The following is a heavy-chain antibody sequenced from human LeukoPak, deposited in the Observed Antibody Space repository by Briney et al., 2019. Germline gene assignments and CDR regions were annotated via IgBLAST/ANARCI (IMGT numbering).Heavy chain of an antibody. CDR1: GFTFSSYS. V-gene: IGHV3-21*01. CDR3: SRDFQLTGDAVVDY. CDR2: ISSSSSYI. Sequence: GGSLRLSCAASGFTFSSYSMNWVRQAPGKGLEWVSSISSSSSYIYYADSVKGRFTISRDNAKNSLYLQMNSLRAEDTAVYYCSRDFQLTGDAVVDYWGQGTLVTVSS. J-gene: IGHJ4*02. D-gene: IGHD7-27*01.